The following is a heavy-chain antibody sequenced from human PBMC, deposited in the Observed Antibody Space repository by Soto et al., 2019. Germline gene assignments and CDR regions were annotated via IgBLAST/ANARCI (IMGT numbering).Heavy chain of an antibody. CDR1: GFSFGDYS. CDR3: ARDRSLSIFPFWADIMDV. Sequence: EVQLVESGGGLVKPGGSLRLSCVASGFSFGDYSMNWVRQAPGKGLEWVASISSSSIYIHYGDSMKGRFTISRDNAKNSLYLQMNNLRAEDTAVYYCARDRSLSIFPFWADIMDVW. CDR2: ISSSSIYI. D-gene: IGHD3-3*01. V-gene: IGHV3-21*01. J-gene: IGHJ6*01.